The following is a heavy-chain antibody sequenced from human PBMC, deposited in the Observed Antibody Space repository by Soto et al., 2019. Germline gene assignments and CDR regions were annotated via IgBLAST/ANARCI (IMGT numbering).Heavy chain of an antibody. CDR2: LSGSGRST. D-gene: IGHD2-15*01. J-gene: IGHJ6*03. CDR3: ARGFGYCSGDSCRINMDV. Sequence: GGSLRLSCAASGFTFSNYAMSWVRQAPGKGLEWVSALSGSGRSTYYADSVKGRFTISRDNSENTLYLQVNSLRAEDTAVYYCARGFGYCSGDSCRINMDVWGKGTTVTVSS. CDR1: GFTFSNYA. V-gene: IGHV3-23*01.